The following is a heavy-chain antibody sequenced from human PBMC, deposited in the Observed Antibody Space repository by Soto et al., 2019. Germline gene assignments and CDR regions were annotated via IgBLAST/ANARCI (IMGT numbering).Heavy chain of an antibody. CDR1: GFTFSSYA. CDR3: AKDRPATGIPDYFDY. V-gene: IGHV3-23*01. D-gene: IGHD2-2*02. Sequence: GGSLXLSCAASGFTFSSYALSWVRQAPGQGLEWVSAISGSGGSTYYADSVKGRFTISRDNSKNTPYLQINSLRAEDTAIYYCAKDRPATGIPDYFDYWGQGTLVTVSS. CDR2: ISGSGGST. J-gene: IGHJ4*02.